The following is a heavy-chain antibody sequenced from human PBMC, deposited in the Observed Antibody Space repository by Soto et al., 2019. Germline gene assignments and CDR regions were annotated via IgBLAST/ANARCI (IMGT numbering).Heavy chain of an antibody. J-gene: IGHJ5*02. CDR2: ISSSGSTI. CDR1: GFTFSSYE. Sequence: GGSLRLSFAASGFTFSSYEMNWVRQAPGKGLEWVSYISSSGSTIYYADSVKGRFTISRDNAKNSLYLQMNSLRAEDTAVYYCARTQRPFDPWGQGTLVTVSS. V-gene: IGHV3-48*03. CDR3: ARTQRPFDP.